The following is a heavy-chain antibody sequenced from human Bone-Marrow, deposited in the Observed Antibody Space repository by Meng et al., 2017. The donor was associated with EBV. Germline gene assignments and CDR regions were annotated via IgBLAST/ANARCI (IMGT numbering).Heavy chain of an antibody. CDR1: GFPLSTSGGG. J-gene: IGHJ5*02. CDR3: AHSQWPPSFDP. CDR2: IYWNDDK. Sequence: FKCPRPSLRKPPQPLPLTCSFSGFPLSTSGGGLRWIRQPPGKALVWLALIYWNDDKRYSPSLNSTLTITKDTSKNQVVLTITNMDPVDTATYYCAHSQWPPSFDPWGQGTLVTVSS. D-gene: IGHD6-19*01. V-gene: IGHV2-5*01.